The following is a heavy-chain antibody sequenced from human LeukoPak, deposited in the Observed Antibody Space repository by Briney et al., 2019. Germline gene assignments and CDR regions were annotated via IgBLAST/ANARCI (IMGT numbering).Heavy chain of an antibody. CDR3: ARDRRGVLSDY. CDR2: FYHSGST. Sequence: SETLSLTCTISGGSISSYYWSWIRQPPGKGLEWIGYFYHSGSTNYNPSLKSRVTISVDTSKNHFSLKLSSVTAADTAVYYCARDRRGVLSDYWGQGTLVTVSS. CDR1: GGSISSYY. V-gene: IGHV4-59*01. D-gene: IGHD3-10*01. J-gene: IGHJ4*02.